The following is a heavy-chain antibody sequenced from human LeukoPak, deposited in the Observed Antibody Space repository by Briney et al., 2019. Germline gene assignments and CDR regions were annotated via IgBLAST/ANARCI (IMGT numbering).Heavy chain of an antibody. D-gene: IGHD1-26*01. CDR2: IYYSGSS. Sequence: SETLSLTCTVSGVSISSTSYYWGWVRQPPRKGLEWVMRIYYSGSSYSHPCLKSRVTMSVDTSKNQFSLKLSSVTAGDRAVYYCAIDRGSYRIVFWGDGLLVTVSS. CDR3: AIDRGSYRIVF. CDR1: GVSISSTSYY. V-gene: IGHV4-39*01. J-gene: IGHJ4*01.